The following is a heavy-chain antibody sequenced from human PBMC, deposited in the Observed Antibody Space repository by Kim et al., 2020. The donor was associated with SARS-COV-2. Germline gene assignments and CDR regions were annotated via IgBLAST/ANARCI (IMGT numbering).Heavy chain of an antibody. CDR1: TLILSNYG. V-gene: IGHV3-23*01. CDR2: IGPGRGDT. J-gene: IGHJ3*02. D-gene: IGHD1-26*01. Sequence: GGSLRLSCAASTLILSNYGMSWVRQAPGKGLEWVSAIGPGRGDTYYADSVKGRFTISRDNSKNTVYLQMNNLRAEDTAVYFCTRDGKWHDDAFDIWGHGTLVTVSS. CDR3: TRDGKWHDDAFDI.